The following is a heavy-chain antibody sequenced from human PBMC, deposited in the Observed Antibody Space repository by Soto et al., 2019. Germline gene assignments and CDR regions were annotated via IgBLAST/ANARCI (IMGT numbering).Heavy chain of an antibody. CDR1: GYTFTGYY. J-gene: IGHJ6*02. CDR2: INPNSGGT. Sequence: GASVKVSCKASGYTFTGYYMHWVRQAPGQGLEWMGWINPNSGGTNYAQKFQGWVTMTRDTSISTAYMELSRLRSDDTAVYYCARDAGTTRAYYYYGMDVWGQGTTVTVSS. D-gene: IGHD1-7*01. V-gene: IGHV1-2*04. CDR3: ARDAGTTRAYYYYGMDV.